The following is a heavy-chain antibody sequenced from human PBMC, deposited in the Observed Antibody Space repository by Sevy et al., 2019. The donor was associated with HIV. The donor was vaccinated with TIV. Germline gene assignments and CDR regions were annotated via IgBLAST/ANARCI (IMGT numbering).Heavy chain of an antibody. CDR2: IRSKANSYAT. CDR3: TSRQYSSSWYERVWYFDL. V-gene: IGHV3-73*01. Sequence: GGSLRLSCAASGFTFSGSAMHWVRQASGKGLEWVGRIRSKANSYATAYAASVKGRFTISRDDSKNTAYLQMNSLKTEDTAVYYCTSRQYSSSWYERVWYFDLWGRGTLVTVSS. D-gene: IGHD6-13*01. CDR1: GFTFSGSA. J-gene: IGHJ2*01.